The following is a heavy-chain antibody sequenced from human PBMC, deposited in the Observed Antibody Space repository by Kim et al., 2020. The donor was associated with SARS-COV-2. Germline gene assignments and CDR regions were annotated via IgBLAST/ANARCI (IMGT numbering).Heavy chain of an antibody. CDR2: ISYSGIT. J-gene: IGHJ4*02. Sequence: SETLSLTCTVSGGSIRSSSYYWGWIRQPPGKGLEWIGSISYSGITYYNPSLKSRVTISLDTSKNQFSLKLRSVTAADTAVYYCASDYGDYPHFDNWGQKTLVTVSS. CDR1: GGSIRSSSYY. V-gene: IGHV4-39*07. D-gene: IGHD4-17*01. CDR3: ASDYGDYPHFDN.